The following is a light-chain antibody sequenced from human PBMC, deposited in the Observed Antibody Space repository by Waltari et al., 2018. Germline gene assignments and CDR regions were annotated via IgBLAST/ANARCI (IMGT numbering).Light chain of an antibody. CDR1: SSDVGNYNY. CDR2: DVY. J-gene: IGLJ1*01. V-gene: IGLV2-11*01. Sequence: QSALTQPRSVSGSPGQSVTISCTGTSSDVGNYNYVSWYQQHPGKAPKVIIYDVYKRPSGVPDRFSGSKSGNTASLTISGLQAEDGADYYCCSYADTSTYVFGTGTQVVVL. CDR3: CSYADTSTYV.